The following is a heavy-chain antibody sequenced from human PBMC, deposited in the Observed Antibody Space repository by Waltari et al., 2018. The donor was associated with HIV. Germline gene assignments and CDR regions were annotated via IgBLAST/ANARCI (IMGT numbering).Heavy chain of an antibody. D-gene: IGHD1-26*01. J-gene: IGHJ5*02. CDR2: MNPNSGNT. CDR1: GYTFTNYD. V-gene: IGHV1-8*01. Sequence: QVQLVQSGAEVKKTGASVKGSCKASGYTFTNYDINWVRQATGQGLEWMGWMNPNSGNTGSAQKFQGRVTVTRDTSISTAYMELSSLRSEDTAVYYCARGVDAVGATHWFDPWGQGSLVTVSS. CDR3: ARGVDAVGATHWFDP.